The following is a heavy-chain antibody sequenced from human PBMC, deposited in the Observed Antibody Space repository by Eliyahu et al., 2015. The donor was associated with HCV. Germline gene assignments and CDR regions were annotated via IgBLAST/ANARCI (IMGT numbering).Heavy chain of an antibody. J-gene: IGHJ2*01. D-gene: IGHD2-15*01. Sequence: EVQLVESGGGLVQPGGSLRLSCAASGFTFSSXEMNWVRQAPGKGLEGVSYISSSGSTIYYADSVKGRFTISRDNAKNSLYLQMNSLRAEDTAVYYCARANPLYCSGGSCYSGDRPYWYFDLWGRGTLVTVSS. CDR1: GFTFSSXE. CDR3: ARANPLYCSGGSCYSGDRPYWYFDL. CDR2: ISSSGSTI. V-gene: IGHV3-48*03.